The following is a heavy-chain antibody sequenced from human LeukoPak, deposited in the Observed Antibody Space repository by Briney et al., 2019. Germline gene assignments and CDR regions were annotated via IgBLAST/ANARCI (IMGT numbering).Heavy chain of an antibody. D-gene: IGHD5-24*01. CDR3: AKENTRDGYRHFHY. J-gene: IGHJ4*02. CDR2: IRYDENTK. V-gene: IGHV3-30*02. CDR1: GFPLISYG. Sequence: GGSVRLSCTASGFPLISYGMQWVRQAPGKGLEWVACIRYDENTKYYADSVEGRFTVSRDNSESTLFLQMNSLRAEDTAVYYCAKENTRDGYRHFHYWGQGTLVTVSS.